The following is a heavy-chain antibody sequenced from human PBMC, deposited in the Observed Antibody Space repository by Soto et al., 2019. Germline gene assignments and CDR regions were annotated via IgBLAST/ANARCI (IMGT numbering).Heavy chain of an antibody. Sequence: GGSLRLSCAASGFTFSNYAMSWVRQAPGKGLEWVSAINDSGGSTYSADSVKGRFTISRDNSENTLYLQMNSLRADDTAVYYCARRRDASGSYFDSWGQGTLVTVSS. J-gene: IGHJ4*02. V-gene: IGHV3-23*01. CDR3: ARRRDASGSYFDS. CDR1: GFTFSNYA. D-gene: IGHD3-10*01. CDR2: INDSGGST.